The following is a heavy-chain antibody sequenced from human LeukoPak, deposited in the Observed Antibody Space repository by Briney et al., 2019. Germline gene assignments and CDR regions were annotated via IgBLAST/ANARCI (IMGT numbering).Heavy chain of an antibody. D-gene: IGHD6-19*01. V-gene: IGHV4-4*07. CDR2: IYTSGST. J-gene: IGHJ4*02. CDR1: GGSISSYY. CDR3: ARGGAVAGYYYFDY. Sequence: SETLSLTCTVSGGSISSYYWSWIRQPAGKGLEWIGCIYTSGSTNYNPSLKSRVTMSVDTSKNQFSLKLSSVTAADTAVYYCARGGAVAGYYYFDYWGQGTLVTVSS.